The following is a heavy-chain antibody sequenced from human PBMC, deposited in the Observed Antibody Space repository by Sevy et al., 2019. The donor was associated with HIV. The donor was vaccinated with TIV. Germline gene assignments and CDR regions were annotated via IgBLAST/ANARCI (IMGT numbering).Heavy chain of an antibody. V-gene: IGHV3-21*01. CDR3: ARWDADRRWYFDY. CDR2: ISDTGSYI. Sequence: WGSLRLSCAASGFIFSNYNMNWVRQAPGKGLEWVSSISDTGSYIYHADSVKGRFTISRDNTKNTLYLQMNSLRAEDTAVYYCARWDADRRWYFDYWGQGTLVTVSS. D-gene: IGHD1-26*01. CDR1: GFIFSNYN. J-gene: IGHJ4*02.